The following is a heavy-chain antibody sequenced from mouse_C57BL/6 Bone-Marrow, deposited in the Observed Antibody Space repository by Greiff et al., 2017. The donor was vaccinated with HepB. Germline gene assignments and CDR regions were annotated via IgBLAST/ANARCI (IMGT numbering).Heavy chain of an antibody. J-gene: IGHJ2*01. CDR2: INYDGSST. CDR3: ARGDFPFDY. Sequence: EVQLQQSEGGLVQPGSSMKLSCTASGFTFSDYYMAWVRQVPEKGLEWVANINYDGSSTYYLDSLKSRFIISRDNAKNILYLQMSSLKSEDTATYYCARGDFPFDYWGQGTTLTVSS. CDR1: GFTFSDYY. V-gene: IGHV5-16*01.